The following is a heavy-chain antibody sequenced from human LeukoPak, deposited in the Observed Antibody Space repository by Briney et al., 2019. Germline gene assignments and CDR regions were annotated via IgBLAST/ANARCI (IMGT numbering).Heavy chain of an antibody. J-gene: IGHJ3*02. Sequence: GGSLTLSCEASGFTFSSYGIHWVRQSPAKGLEWVAVIGSDGRNKFYADSVAGRFSVSRDNFKNKLFLQMNSLRGEDTGVYFCARDDLVLDENGFDMWGRGTMVTVSS. CDR1: GFTFSSYG. CDR3: ARDDLVLDENGFDM. CDR2: IGSDGRNK. D-gene: IGHD2-21*01. V-gene: IGHV3-33*01.